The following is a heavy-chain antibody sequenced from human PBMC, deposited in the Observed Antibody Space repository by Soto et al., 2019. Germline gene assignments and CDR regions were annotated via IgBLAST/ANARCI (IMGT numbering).Heavy chain of an antibody. CDR1: GFSLSSYW. CDR2: IKSAGSEK. Sequence: EVQVVASGGGLVQPGGSLRLSCVASGFSLSSYWMSWVRQAPGKGLEWVANIKSAGSEKNYVDSVKGRFTISRDNAKNSLYLQMNSLRVEDTSVYYCARGGRSDYWGQGTLVTVSS. CDR3: ARGGRSDY. D-gene: IGHD3-16*01. V-gene: IGHV3-7*01. J-gene: IGHJ4*02.